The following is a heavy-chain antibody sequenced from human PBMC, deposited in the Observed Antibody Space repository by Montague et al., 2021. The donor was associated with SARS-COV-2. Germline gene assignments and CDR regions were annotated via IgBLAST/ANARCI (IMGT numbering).Heavy chain of an antibody. J-gene: IGHJ3*02. CDR1: GFIFSDYY. V-gene: IGHV3-11*01. Sequence: SLRLSCAASGFIFSDYYMTWIRQAPGKGLEWVSHISGSGSKTYYAESVKGRFTISRDTANNSVYLQMKSLGAEDTAVYYCARDQGGYGTFDIWGQGTMVTVSS. CDR3: ARDQGGYGTFDI. CDR2: ISGSGSKT. D-gene: IGHD5-12*01.